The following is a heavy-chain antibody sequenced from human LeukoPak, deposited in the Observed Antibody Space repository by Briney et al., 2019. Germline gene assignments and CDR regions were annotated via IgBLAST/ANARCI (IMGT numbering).Heavy chain of an antibody. CDR2: INHSGST. D-gene: IGHD3-10*01. Sequence: GSLRLSCEASGFAFGSHAMYWVRQPPGKGLEWIGEINHSGSTNYNPSLKSGVTISVAASKNQFSLKLRSVTAADTAAYYCARQGKRGSGSYYNRYYYYYGMDVWGQGTTVTVSS. V-gene: IGHV4-34*01. J-gene: IGHJ6*02. CDR1: GFAFGSHA. CDR3: ARQGKRGSGSYYNRYYYYYGMDV.